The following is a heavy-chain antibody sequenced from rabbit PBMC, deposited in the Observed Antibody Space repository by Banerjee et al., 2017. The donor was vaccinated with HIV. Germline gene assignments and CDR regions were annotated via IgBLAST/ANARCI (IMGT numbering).Heavy chain of an antibody. CDR1: GFTISSVYY. D-gene: IGHD4-1*01. V-gene: IGHV1S40*01. CDR3: ARDLAGVIGWNFNL. Sequence: QSLEESGGGLVQPEGSLALTCKASGFTISSVYYMCWVRQAPGKGLEWIGCIYTGSSGSTWYASWAKGRFTISETSSTTVTLQMTSLTAADTATYFCARDLAGVIGWNFNLWGQGTLVTVS. J-gene: IGHJ4*01. CDR2: IYTGSSGST.